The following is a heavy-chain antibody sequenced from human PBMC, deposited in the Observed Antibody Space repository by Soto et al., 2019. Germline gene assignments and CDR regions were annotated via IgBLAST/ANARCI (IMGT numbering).Heavy chain of an antibody. Sequence: GGSLRLSCAASGFTFSSYAMSWVRQAPGKGLEWVSAISGSGGSTYYADSVKGQFTISRDNSKNTLYLQMNSLRAEDTAVYYCAKDRGYCSSTSCYEDYFDYWGQGTLVTVSS. CDR2: ISGSGGST. CDR3: AKDRGYCSSTSCYEDYFDY. J-gene: IGHJ4*02. D-gene: IGHD2-2*01. CDR1: GFTFSSYA. V-gene: IGHV3-23*01.